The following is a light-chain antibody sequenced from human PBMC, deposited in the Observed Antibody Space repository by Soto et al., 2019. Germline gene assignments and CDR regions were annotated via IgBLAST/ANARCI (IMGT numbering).Light chain of an antibody. CDR3: QQYGSSPSMYT. J-gene: IGKJ2*01. Sequence: EIVLTQSPGTLSLSPGERATLSCRASQSVSSSYLAWYQQKPGRAPRLLIYGASSRATGIPDRFSGSGSGTDFTLTISRLEREDFAVFYCQQYGSSPSMYTFGQGTKLEIK. CDR2: GAS. CDR1: QSVSSSY. V-gene: IGKV3-20*01.